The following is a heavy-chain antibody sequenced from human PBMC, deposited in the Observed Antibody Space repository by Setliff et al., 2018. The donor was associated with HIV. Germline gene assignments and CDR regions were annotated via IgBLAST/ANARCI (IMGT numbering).Heavy chain of an antibody. CDR2: IYTSGST. CDR3: ARTEGATTGELDYYYYMDV. CDR1: GGSISSYY. D-gene: IGHD1-26*01. J-gene: IGHJ6*03. Sequence: SETLSLTCTVSGGSISSYYWSWIRQPAGKGLEWIGRIYTSGSTNYNPSLKSRVTMSVDTSKNQFSLKLSSVTAADTAVYYCARTEGATTGELDYYYYMDVWGKGTTVTVSS. V-gene: IGHV4-4*07.